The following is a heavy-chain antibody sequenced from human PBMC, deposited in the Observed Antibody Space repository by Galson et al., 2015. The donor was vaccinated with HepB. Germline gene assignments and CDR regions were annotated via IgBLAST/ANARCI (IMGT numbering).Heavy chain of an antibody. CDR2: ISTYNSIA. CDR3: ARVAYSGSYRFDF. Sequence: SVKVSCKASGYTFTSYGISWVRQAPGQGLEWMGWISTYNSIANYAQKVQGRVTMTTDTSTTTAYMELRSLTSDDTAVYYCARVAYSGSYRFDFWGQGTLVTVSS. CDR1: GYTFTSYG. J-gene: IGHJ4*02. V-gene: IGHV1-18*01. D-gene: IGHD1-26*01.